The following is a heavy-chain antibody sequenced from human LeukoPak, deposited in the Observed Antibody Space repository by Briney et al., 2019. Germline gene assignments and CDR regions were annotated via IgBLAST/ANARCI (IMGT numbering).Heavy chain of an antibody. Sequence: ASVKVSCKASGYTFTSHHINWLRQAAGQGLESMGWMNPGSGNTVSAQKFQGRVTMTWDTSISTAYMELSSLRSEDTAVYYCARGRPTNLGGIYWGQGTLVTVSS. CDR2: MNPGSGNT. V-gene: IGHV1-8*01. J-gene: IGHJ4*02. D-gene: IGHD7-27*01. CDR1: GYTFTSHH. CDR3: ARGRPTNLGGIY.